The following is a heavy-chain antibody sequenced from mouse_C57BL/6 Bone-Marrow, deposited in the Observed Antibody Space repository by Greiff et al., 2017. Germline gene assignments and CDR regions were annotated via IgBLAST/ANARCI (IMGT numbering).Heavy chain of an antibody. D-gene: IGHD2-4*01. V-gene: IGHV1-76*01. Sequence: VHLVESGAELVRPGASVKLSCKASGYTFTDYYINWVKQRPGQGLEWIARIYPGSGNTYYNEKVKGKATLPADKSSSTAYMQSSSLTSEDSSVYFSARSGRLLDYWGQGTTLTVSS. CDR1: GYTFTDYY. J-gene: IGHJ2*01. CDR2: IYPGSGNT. CDR3: ARSGRLLDY.